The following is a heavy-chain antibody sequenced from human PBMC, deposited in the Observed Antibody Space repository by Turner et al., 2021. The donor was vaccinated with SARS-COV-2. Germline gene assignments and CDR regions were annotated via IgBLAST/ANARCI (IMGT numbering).Heavy chain of an antibody. CDR2: FYKIGSI. V-gene: IGHV4-59*08. CDR1: GGSISSKS. CDR3: ARHQGSASGYDHGMNV. Sequence: QVQLQESGPGLVKPSETLSLTCTVAGGSISSKSWSWIRQSPGRGLEWIRYFYKIGSIDYNPTLRSRVTISVDTSKNQLSLNLISVTAADTAVYYCARHQGSASGYDHGMNVWGQGTAVIVSS. J-gene: IGHJ6*02. D-gene: IGHD1-26*01.